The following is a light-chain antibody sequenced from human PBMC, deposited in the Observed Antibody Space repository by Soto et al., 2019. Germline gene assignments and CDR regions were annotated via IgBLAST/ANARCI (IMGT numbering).Light chain of an antibody. CDR1: QTISSW. J-gene: IGKJ1*01. Sequence: DIQMTQSPSTLSGSVGDRVTITCRASQTISSWLAWYQQKQGKAPKLLIYKASTLKSGVPSRFSGSGSGTEFTLTISSLQPDDFAPYYCQHYNSYSEAFGQGTKVELK. V-gene: IGKV1-5*03. CDR2: KAS. CDR3: QHYNSYSEA.